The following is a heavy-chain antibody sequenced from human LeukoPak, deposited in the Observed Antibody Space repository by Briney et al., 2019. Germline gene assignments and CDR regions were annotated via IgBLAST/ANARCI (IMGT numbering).Heavy chain of an antibody. CDR1: GGTFSSYA. J-gene: IGHJ6*04. CDR2: IIPIFGTA. Sequence: SVKVSCKASGGTFSSYAISWVRQAPGQGLEWMGGIIPIFGTANYAQKFQGRVTITADESTSTAYMEPSSLRSEDTAVYYCARGEMVRGVIEYYYYGMDVWGKGTTVTVSS. D-gene: IGHD3-10*01. CDR3: ARGEMVRGVIEYYYYGMDV. V-gene: IGHV1-69*13.